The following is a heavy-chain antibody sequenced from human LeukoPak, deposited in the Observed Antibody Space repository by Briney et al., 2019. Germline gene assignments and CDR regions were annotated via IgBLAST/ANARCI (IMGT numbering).Heavy chain of an antibody. V-gene: IGHV4-34*01. CDR1: GGSFSGYY. CDR2: INHSGST. D-gene: IGHD2-2*01. Sequence: SETLSLTCAVYGGSFSGYYWSWIRQPPGKGPDWIGEINHSGSTNYNPSLKSRVTISVDTSKNQFSLKLNSVTAADTAVYYCARAESSTSPFDYWGQGTLVTVSS. J-gene: IGHJ4*02. CDR3: ARAESSTSPFDY.